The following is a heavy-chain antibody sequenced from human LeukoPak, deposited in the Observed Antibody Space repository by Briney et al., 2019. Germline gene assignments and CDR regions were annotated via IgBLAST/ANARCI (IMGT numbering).Heavy chain of an antibody. CDR2: ISAYNGNT. CDR3: ARDSWYGFGYY. V-gene: IGHV1-18*01. Sequence: VASVKVSCKASGYTFTSYGTSWVRQAPGQGLERMGWISAYNGNTNYAQKLQGRVTMTTDTSTSTAYMELRSLRSDDTAVYYCARDSWYGFGYYWGQGTLVTVSS. D-gene: IGHD6-13*01. CDR1: GYTFTSYG. J-gene: IGHJ4*02.